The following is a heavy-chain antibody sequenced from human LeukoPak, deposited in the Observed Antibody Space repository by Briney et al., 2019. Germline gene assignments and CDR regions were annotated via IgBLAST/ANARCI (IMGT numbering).Heavy chain of an antibody. CDR1: GDSIISSTYY. V-gene: IGHV4-61*01. CDR3: ARGTMMVGP. D-gene: IGHD3-22*01. CDR2: INYSGTT. J-gene: IGHJ5*02. Sequence: PSETLSLTCTVSGDSIISSTYYWSWIRQPPGKGLEWIGYINYSGTTNYNPSLKSRVSISVDTSKNQFSLKLSSVTAADTAVYYCARGTMMVGPWGQGTQVTVSS.